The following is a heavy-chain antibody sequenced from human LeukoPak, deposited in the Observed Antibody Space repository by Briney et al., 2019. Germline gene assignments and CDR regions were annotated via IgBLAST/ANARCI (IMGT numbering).Heavy chain of an antibody. V-gene: IGHV4-59*11. CDR1: GDSMNSHY. J-gene: IGHJ4*02. D-gene: IGHD3-10*02. CDR2: IHSSGRT. Sequence: PSETLSLTCDVSGDSMNSHYWSWIRQPPGKGPECVGYIHSSGRTNQNPSLKSRVTLSVDTSKNQFSLTLNSVTAADTAIYYCARAFLMKTTLFIGDWGQGTLVTVSS. CDR3: ARAFLMKTTLFIGD.